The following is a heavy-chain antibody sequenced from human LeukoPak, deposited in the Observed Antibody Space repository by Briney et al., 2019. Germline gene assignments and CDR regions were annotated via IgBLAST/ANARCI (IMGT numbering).Heavy chain of an antibody. V-gene: IGHV4-34*01. CDR3: ATTTIRLGF. J-gene: IGHJ4*02. D-gene: IGHD1-26*01. Sequence: PSETLSLTCAVYGGSFSGYYWSWIRQPPGKGLEWIGEINHSGSTNYNPSLKSRVTISVDTSNNQFSLRLSSVTAADTAVYYCATTTIRLGFWGQGTLATVSS. CDR1: GGSFSGYY. CDR2: INHSGST.